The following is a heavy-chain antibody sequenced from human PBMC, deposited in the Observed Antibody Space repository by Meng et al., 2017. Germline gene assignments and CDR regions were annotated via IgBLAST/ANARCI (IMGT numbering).Heavy chain of an antibody. CDR2: IKQDGSEK. V-gene: IGHV3-7*04. Sequence: ESLKISCAASGFTFSSYWMSWVRQAPGKGLEWVANIKQDGSEKYYVDSVKGRFTISRDNAKNSLYLQMNSLRAEDTAVYYCARVEWELLGWYFDYWGKGTLVTVSS. J-gene: IGHJ4*02. CDR1: GFTFSSYW. D-gene: IGHD1-26*01. CDR3: ARVEWELLGWYFDY.